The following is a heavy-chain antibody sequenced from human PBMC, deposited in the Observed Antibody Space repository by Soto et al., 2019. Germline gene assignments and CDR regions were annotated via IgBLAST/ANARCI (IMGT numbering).Heavy chain of an antibody. CDR2: ITPYSGAT. V-gene: IGHV1-18*01. J-gene: IGHJ4*02. Sequence: QVQLVQSGAEVEKPGASVKVSCRASGYTFTDYGISWVRQAPGQGLEWMGWITPYSGATNYAQKLQVRVTMTTDTSTSTAYMELRSLRSDDTGVYYCARGGYSYNPPNYDYWGQGTLVTVSS. CDR3: ARGGYSYNPPNYDY. D-gene: IGHD3-16*02. CDR1: GYTFTDYG.